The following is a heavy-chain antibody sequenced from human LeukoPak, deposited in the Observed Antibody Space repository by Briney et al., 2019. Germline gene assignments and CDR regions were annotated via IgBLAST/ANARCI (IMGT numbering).Heavy chain of an antibody. J-gene: IGHJ4*02. CDR3: ARDRAWNYFDY. V-gene: IGHV3-30*03. Sequence: GGSLRLSCGPSGSTFSRHGMHWVRQAPGKGLEWVAIISNDGRRKYYAHSVEGRFTISRDNSKNTLYLQMDSLRAEDTAVYYCARDRAWNYFDYWGQGPLVTLSS. CDR1: GSTFSRHG. CDR2: ISNDGRRK. D-gene: IGHD3-3*01.